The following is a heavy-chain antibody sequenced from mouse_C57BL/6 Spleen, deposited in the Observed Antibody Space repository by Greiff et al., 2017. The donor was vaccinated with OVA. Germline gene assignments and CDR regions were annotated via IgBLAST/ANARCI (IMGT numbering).Heavy chain of an antibody. V-gene: IGHV1-26*01. J-gene: IGHJ3*01. CDR1: GYTFTDYY. CDR3: ARGDYGSSFAY. CDR2: INPNNGGT. Sequence: LVEPGASVKISCKASGYTFTDYYMNWVKQSHGKSLEWIGDINPNNGGTSYNQKFKGKATLTVDKSSSTAYMELRSLTSEDSAVYYCARGDYGSSFAYWGQGTLVTVSA. D-gene: IGHD1-1*01.